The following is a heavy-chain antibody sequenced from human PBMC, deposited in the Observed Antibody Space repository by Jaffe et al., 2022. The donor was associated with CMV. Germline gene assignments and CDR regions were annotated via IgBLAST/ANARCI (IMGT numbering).Heavy chain of an antibody. CDR1: GGSVSSGSYY. D-gene: IGHD3-3*01. V-gene: IGHV4-61*01. CDR2: IYYSGST. J-gene: IGHJ6*02. Sequence: QVQLQESGPGLVKPSETLSLTCTVSGGSVSSGSYYWSWIRQPPGKGLEWIGYIYYSGSTNYNPSLKSRVTISVDTSKNQFSLKLSSVTAADTAVYYCARVPGYDFWSGYPRPRGMDVWGQGTTVTVSS. CDR3: ARVPGYDFWSGYPRPRGMDV.